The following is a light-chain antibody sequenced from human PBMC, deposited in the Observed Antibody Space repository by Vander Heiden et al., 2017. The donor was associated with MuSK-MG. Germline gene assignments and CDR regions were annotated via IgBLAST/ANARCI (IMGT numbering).Light chain of an antibody. CDR3: YSYAGSSWV. CDR1: SSDVGHTHL. Sequence: ALPQPASVSGSPGQSLTISCTGTSSDVGHTHLLSWYHQPPGTAPTLMLYWVRKWSAADSIRFAGSKSGNTASLTISGLQTEADAYYYCYSYAGSSWVFGGGTKLTVL. J-gene: IGLJ3*02. V-gene: IGLV2-23*02. CDR2: WVR.